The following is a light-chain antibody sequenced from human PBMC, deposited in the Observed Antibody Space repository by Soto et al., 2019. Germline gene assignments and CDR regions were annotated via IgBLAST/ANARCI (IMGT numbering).Light chain of an antibody. J-gene: IGLJ2*01. CDR1: SASVLTSYY. Sequence: QTVVSQEPSFSVSPGETVTLTCGLTSASVLTSYYPSWYQQTPRQAPRTLIYSTNIRSSGVPDRFSGSILGNKAALTITGAQADDESDYYCALYVGSGTVVFGGGTKVTVL. CDR2: STN. V-gene: IGLV8-61*01. CDR3: ALYVGSGTVV.